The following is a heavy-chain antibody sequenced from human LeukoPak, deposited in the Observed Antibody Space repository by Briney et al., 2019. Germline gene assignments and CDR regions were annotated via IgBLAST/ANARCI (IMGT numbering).Heavy chain of an antibody. D-gene: IGHD1/OR15-1a*01. J-gene: IGHJ3*02. CDR3: AKEPRWEQLHSFDI. CDR1: GFTFGSYA. CDR2: ISGSGGST. Sequence: GGSLRLSCVASGFTFGSYAMTWVRQPPGKGLEWVSAISGSGGSTYYADSVKGRFTMSRDNPKNTLFLQMNSLRPEDTAVYYCAKEPRWEQLHSFDIWGQGTTVTVSS. V-gene: IGHV3-23*01.